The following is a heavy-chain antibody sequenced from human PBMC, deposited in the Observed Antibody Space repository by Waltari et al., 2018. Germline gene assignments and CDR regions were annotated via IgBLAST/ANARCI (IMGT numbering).Heavy chain of an antibody. CDR3: ASLSERRDGYNFDY. V-gene: IGHV3-48*04. J-gene: IGHJ4*02. D-gene: IGHD5-12*01. Sequence: EVQLLESGGGLVQPGGSLRLSCAASGFTFSSYSMNWVRQAPGKGLEWVSYISSSSSTIYYADSVKGRFTISRDNAKNSLYLQMNSLRAEDTAVYYCASLSERRDGYNFDYWGQGTLVTVSS. CDR1: GFTFSSYS. CDR2: ISSSSSTI.